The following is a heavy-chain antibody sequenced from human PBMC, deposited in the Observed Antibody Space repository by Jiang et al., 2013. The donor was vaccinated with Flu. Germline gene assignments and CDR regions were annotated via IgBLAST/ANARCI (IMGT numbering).Heavy chain of an antibody. V-gene: IGHV4-34*01. D-gene: IGHD1-1*01. J-gene: IGHJ4*02. Sequence: LLKPSETLSLTCAVYSGPFSTYYWSWIRQSPGKGLEWIGDIYHSGNTNYNPSLKSRVTMSIDTTRNRFSLQLASMTAADTAVYYCARGGVDGSKWNIFDFWGQGTLVTVSS. CDR2: IYHSGNT. CDR3: ARGGVDGSKWNIFDF. CDR1: SGPFSTYY.